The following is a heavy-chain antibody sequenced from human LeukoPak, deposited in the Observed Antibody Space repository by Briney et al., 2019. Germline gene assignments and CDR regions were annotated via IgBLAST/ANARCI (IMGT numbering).Heavy chain of an antibody. D-gene: IGHD3-3*01. J-gene: IGHJ3*02. Sequence: GGSLRLSCAASGFTFSSYWMSWVRQAPGKGLEWVANIKQDGSEKYYVDSVKGRFTISRDNAKNSLYLQMNSLRAEDTAVYYCARGLVWPYYDFWSGYSPGAFDIWGQGTMVTVSS. CDR2: IKQDGSEK. CDR1: GFTFSSYW. V-gene: IGHV3-7*01. CDR3: ARGLVWPYYDFWSGYSPGAFDI.